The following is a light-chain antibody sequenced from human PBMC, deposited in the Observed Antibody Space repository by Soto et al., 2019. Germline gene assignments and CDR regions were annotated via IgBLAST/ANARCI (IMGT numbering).Light chain of an antibody. J-gene: IGLJ2*01. CDR1: SSEIGGYNF. CDR3: SSFTTSSTLVV. CDR2: EVN. Sequence: QSALTQPASVSGSLGRSITISCTGTSSEIGGYNFVSWYQHHPGKAPKLMIYEVNNRPSGVSSRFSGSKSGNTASLTISGLQTEDEADYYCSSFTTSSTLVVFGGGTNLTVL. V-gene: IGLV2-14*01.